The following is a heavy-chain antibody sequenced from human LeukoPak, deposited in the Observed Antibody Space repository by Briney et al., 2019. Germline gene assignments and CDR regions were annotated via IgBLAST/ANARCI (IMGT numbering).Heavy chain of an antibody. V-gene: IGHV3-33*01. D-gene: IGHD5-18*01. J-gene: IGHJ4*02. CDR2: IWYDGSNK. CDR1: GFSSYG. Sequence: PGRSLRLSCAASGFSSYGMHWVRQAPGKGLEWVAVIWYDGSNKYYADSVKGRFTISRDNSKNTLYLQMNSLRAEDTAVYYCARDRGYSYLYYFDYWGQGTLVTVSS. CDR3: ARDRGYSYLYYFDY.